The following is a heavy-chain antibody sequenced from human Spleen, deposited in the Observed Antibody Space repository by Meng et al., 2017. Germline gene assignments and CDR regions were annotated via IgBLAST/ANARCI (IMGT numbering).Heavy chain of an antibody. V-gene: IGHV1-69*06. CDR2: IIPIFGTA. CDR1: GGTFSSYA. CDR3: ERTVVTAKRGPFDY. J-gene: IGHJ4*02. Sequence: SSVHVSCKASGGTFSSYAISWVRQAPGQGLEWMGGIIPIFGTANYAQKFQGRVTITADKSTSTAYMELISLRSEDTAVYYCERTVVTAKRGPFDYWGQGTLVTVS. D-gene: IGHD2-21*02.